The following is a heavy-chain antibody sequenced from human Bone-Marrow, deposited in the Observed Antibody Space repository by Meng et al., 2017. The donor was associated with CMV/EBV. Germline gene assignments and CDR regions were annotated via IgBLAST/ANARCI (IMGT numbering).Heavy chain of an antibody. J-gene: IGHJ4*02. CDR2: IRFDGSHK. Sequence: GESLKISCAASGFTVSNNYMSWVRRAPGKGLEWLSFIRFDGSHKFYSDSVKGRFTISRDNSNNTVFLQMNSLRVEDTALYYCAKLYYYGSGSNYWGQGTLVTVSS. CDR3: AKLYYYGSGSNY. D-gene: IGHD3-10*01. V-gene: IGHV3-30*02. CDR1: GFTVSNNY.